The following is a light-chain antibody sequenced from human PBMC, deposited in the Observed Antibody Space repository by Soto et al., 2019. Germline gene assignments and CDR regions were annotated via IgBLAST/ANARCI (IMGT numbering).Light chain of an antibody. V-gene: IGLV2-14*01. CDR2: EVT. CDR1: SSDIGAHNF. CDR3: SSYTKNRTLL. J-gene: IGLJ2*01. Sequence: QSALTQPPSVSGSPGQSITVSCTGTSSDIGAHNFVSWYQQHPGKAPRLIIYEVTNRPSGLSDRFSGSKSGNTASLIISGLQAEDEADYFCSSYTKNRTLLFGGGTKVTVL.